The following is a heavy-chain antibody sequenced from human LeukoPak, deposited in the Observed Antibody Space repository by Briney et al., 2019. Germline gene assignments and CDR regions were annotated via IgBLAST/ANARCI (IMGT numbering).Heavy chain of an antibody. J-gene: IGHJ6*03. CDR2: ISISGDTI. D-gene: IGHD6-13*01. CDR3: ARDATTAVGWVYMDV. V-gene: IGHV3-48*03. CDR1: GFTFSAYE. Sequence: GGSLRLSCAASGFTFSAYEMNWVRQAPGKGLEWISHISISGDTINYANSVKGRFTISRDNAKNSLYLQMNSLRAEDTALYYCARDATTAVGWVYMDVWGKGTTVTISS.